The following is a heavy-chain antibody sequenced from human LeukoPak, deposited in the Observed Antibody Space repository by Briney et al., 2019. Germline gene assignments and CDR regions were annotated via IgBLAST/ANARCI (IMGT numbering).Heavy chain of an antibody. Sequence: TSETLSLTCTVSGGSISSSSYYWGWIRQPPGKGLEWIGSIYYSGSTYYNPSLKSRVTISVDTSNNQFSLKLSSLTAADTAVYYCASGDYLWGSYLGYWGQGTLVTVSS. J-gene: IGHJ4*02. CDR2: IYYSGST. D-gene: IGHD3-16*02. CDR3: ASGDYLWGSYLGY. CDR1: GGSISSSSYY. V-gene: IGHV4-39*01.